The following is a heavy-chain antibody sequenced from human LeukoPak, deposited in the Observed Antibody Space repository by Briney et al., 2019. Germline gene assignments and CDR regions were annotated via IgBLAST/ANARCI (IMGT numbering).Heavy chain of an antibody. D-gene: IGHD2-15*01. V-gene: IGHV4-59*01. Sequence: SETLSLTCTVSGCSIKNYYWSWIRQPPGKGLEWIGYIYYSGSTNYNPSLKSRVTISVETSKNQFSLKLISVTAADTAVYYCASLGYCSGGSCYDLHYWGQRILVTVSS. CDR3: ASLGYCSGGSCYDLHY. J-gene: IGHJ4*02. CDR2: IYYSGST. CDR1: GCSIKNYY.